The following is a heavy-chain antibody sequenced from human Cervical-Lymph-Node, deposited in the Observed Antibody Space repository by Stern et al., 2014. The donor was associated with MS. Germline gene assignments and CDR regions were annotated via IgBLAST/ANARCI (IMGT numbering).Heavy chain of an antibody. CDR3: ARARAIAVAFDL. V-gene: IGHV4-38-2*02. J-gene: IGHJ2*01. Sequence: QMQLVQSGPGLVKPSETLSLTCTVSGGSISSYYWGWIRQPPGKGLEWIGSIYHSGSTYYNSSLKSRVTISVDTSKNQFSLKLSSVTAADTAVYYCARARAIAVAFDLWGRGTLVTVSS. CDR2: IYHSGST. CDR1: GGSISSYY. D-gene: IGHD6-19*01.